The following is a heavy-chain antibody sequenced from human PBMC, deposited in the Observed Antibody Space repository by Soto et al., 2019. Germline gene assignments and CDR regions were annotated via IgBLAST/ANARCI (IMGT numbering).Heavy chain of an antibody. CDR2: ISYDGSNK. CDR3: AKERNSRWYMGVGY. V-gene: IGHV3-30*18. Sequence: QVQLVESGGGVVQPGRSLRLSCAASGFTFSSYGMHWVRQAPGKGREWVAVISYDGSNKYYADSVKGRFTISRDNSKNTLYLQMNSRRAEDTAVYYCAKERNSRWYMGVGYWGQATLVTVSS. J-gene: IGHJ4*02. D-gene: IGHD6-19*01. CDR1: GFTFSSYG.